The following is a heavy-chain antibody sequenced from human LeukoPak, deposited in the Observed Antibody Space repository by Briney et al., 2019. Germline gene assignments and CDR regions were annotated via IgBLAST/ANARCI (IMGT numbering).Heavy chain of an antibody. CDR2: INHSGST. J-gene: IGHJ3*02. D-gene: IGHD1-1*01. CDR1: GGSISSNSYY. V-gene: IGHV4-39*07. CDR3: ARVSNELASHLDAFDI. Sequence: PSETLSLTCIVSGGSISSNSYYWGWIRQPPGKGLEWIGEINHSGSTNYNPSLKSRVTISVDTSKNQFSLKLSSVTAADTAVYYCARVSNELASHLDAFDIWGQVTMVTVSS.